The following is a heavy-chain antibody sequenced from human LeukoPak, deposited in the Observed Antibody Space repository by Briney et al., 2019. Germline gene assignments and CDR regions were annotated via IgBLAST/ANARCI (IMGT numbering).Heavy chain of an antibody. Sequence: SQTLSLTCAISGDSVSSNSVTWNWIRQSPSRGLEWLGRTYYRSKWYSDYAVSVRSRITINPDTSKNQFSLQLNSVTPEDTAVYYCARGDLLIDYRGQGTLVTVSS. CDR1: GDSVSSNSVT. D-gene: IGHD2-8*01. CDR2: TYYRSKWYS. J-gene: IGHJ4*02. V-gene: IGHV6-1*01. CDR3: ARGDLLIDY.